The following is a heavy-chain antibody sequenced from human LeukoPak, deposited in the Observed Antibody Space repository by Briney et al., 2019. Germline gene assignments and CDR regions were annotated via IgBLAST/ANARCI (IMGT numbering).Heavy chain of an antibody. Sequence: PGGSLRLSCAASGFTVYNNYMIWIRQAPGRGLEWVSLIYSTGVTNYADSVKGRFTISRDNSKNTLYLQMNSLRAEDTAVYYCARGGVVVAANDYYYGMDVWGQGTTVTVSS. V-gene: IGHV3-53*01. D-gene: IGHD2-15*01. CDR3: ARGGVVVAANDYYYGMDV. J-gene: IGHJ6*02. CDR1: GFTVYNNY. CDR2: IYSTGVT.